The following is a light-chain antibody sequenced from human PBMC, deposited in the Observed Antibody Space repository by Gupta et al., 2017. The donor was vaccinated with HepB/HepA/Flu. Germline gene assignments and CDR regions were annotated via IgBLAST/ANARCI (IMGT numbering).Light chain of an antibody. V-gene: IGLV2-14*01. J-gene: IGLJ3*02. Sequence: QSALTQPASVSGSPGQSITISCTGTSSDVGGYNYVSWYQQHPNKAPRLMIYEVSRRPPGVSNRFSGSKSGNTASLTISGLQAEDEADYYCTTHRSSTWVFGGGTKLTVL. CDR2: EVS. CDR3: TTHRSSTWV. CDR1: SSDVGGYNY.